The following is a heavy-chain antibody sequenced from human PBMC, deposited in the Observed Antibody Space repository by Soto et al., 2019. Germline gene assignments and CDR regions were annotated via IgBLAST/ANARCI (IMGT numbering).Heavy chain of an antibody. CDR2: ISANSGNT. V-gene: IGHV1-18*04. Sequence: ASVKVSCTAFGVLFNNYAITWVRHAPGQGLEWMGWISANSGNTNYAQQLQGRVTMTTDTSTSTAYMELRSLRSDDTAVYYCATAGNYDSSGRDFWGQGTLVTVSS. CDR1: GVLFNNYA. CDR3: ATAGNYDSSGRDF. D-gene: IGHD3-22*01. J-gene: IGHJ4*02.